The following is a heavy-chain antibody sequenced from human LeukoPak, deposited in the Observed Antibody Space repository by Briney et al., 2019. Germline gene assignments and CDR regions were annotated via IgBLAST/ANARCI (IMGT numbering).Heavy chain of an antibody. J-gene: IGHJ4*02. CDR2: IWYDGSNK. Sequence: GRSLRLSCAASGFTFSSYGMHWVRQAPGKGLEWVAVIWYDGSNKYYADSVKGRFTISRDNSKNTLYLQMNSLRAEDTAVYYCARDAFRDYYDSSGPDYWGQGTLVTVSS. V-gene: IGHV3-33*01. CDR1: GFTFSSYG. CDR3: ARDAFRDYYDSSGPDY. D-gene: IGHD3-22*01.